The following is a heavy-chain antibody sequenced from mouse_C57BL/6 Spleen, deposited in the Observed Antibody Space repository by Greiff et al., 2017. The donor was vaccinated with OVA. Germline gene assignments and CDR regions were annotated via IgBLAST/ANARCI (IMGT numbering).Heavy chain of an antibody. CDR2: ISNGGGST. J-gene: IGHJ4*01. CDR1: GFTFSDYY. Sequence: DVHLVESGGGLVQPGGSLKLSCAASGFTFSDYYMYWVRQTPEKRLEWVAYISNGGGSTYYPDTVKGRFTISRDNAKNTLYLQMSRLKSEDTAMYYCASFITTVVATPYAMDYWGQGTSVTVSS. D-gene: IGHD1-1*01. V-gene: IGHV5-12*01. CDR3: ASFITTVVATPYAMDY.